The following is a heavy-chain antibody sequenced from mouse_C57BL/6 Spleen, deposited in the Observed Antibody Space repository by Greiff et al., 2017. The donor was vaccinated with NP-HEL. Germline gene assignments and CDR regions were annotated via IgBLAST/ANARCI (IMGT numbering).Heavy chain of an antibody. CDR1: GYSITSGYY. Sequence: EVQLVESGPGLVKPSQSLSLTCSVTGYSITSGYYWNWIRQFPGNKLEWMGYISYDGSNNYNPSLKNRISITRDTSKNQFFLKLNSVTTEDTATYYCAREGDYYGSSLFDYWGQGTTLTVSS. D-gene: IGHD1-1*01. CDR2: ISYDGSN. CDR3: AREGDYYGSSLFDY. V-gene: IGHV3-6*01. J-gene: IGHJ2*01.